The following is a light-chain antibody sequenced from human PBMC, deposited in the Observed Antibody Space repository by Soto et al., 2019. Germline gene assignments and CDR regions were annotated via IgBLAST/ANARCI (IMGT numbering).Light chain of an antibody. Sequence: EIVMTQSPATLSVSTGERATLSYRASQSVSSNLAWYQQKPGQAPRLLIYGASTRATGIPARFSGSGSGTEFTLTISSLQSEDFAVYYCQQYNNWPRTFGQGTKVDIK. J-gene: IGKJ1*01. CDR3: QQYNNWPRT. V-gene: IGKV3-15*01. CDR1: QSVSSN. CDR2: GAS.